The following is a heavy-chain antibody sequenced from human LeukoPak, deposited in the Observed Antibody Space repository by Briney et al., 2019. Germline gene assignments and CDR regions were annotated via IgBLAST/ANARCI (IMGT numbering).Heavy chain of an antibody. D-gene: IGHD6-6*01. CDR1: RDSVSSNSAA. CDR2: TYYRSRWYL. CDR3: ARFNSSSKWFDP. V-gene: IGHV6-1*01. J-gene: IGHJ5*02. Sequence: SQTLSLTCAISRDSVSSNSAAWIWFRHSPSRGLEWLGRTYYRSRWYLDYAVSVKSRIPIKPDTSKTQFSLQLNSVTPQDTAVYYCARFNSSSKWFDPWGQGTLVTVSS.